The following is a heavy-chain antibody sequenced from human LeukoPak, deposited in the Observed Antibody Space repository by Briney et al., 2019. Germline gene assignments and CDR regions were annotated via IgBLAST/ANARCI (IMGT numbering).Heavy chain of an antibody. D-gene: IGHD5-24*01. CDR2: INPSGGST. J-gene: IGHJ4*02. CDR3: ARARVDGYNYLYYFDY. V-gene: IGHV1-46*01. Sequence: ASVTVSCKASGYTFTSYYMHWVRQAPGQGLEWMGIINPSGGSTSYAQKFQGRVTMTRDTSTSTVYMELSSLRSEDTAVYYCARARVDGYNYLYYFDYWGQGTLVTVSS. CDR1: GYTFTSYY.